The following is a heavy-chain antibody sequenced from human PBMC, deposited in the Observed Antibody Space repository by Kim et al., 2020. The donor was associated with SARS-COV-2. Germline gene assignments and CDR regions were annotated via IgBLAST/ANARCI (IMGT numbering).Heavy chain of an antibody. D-gene: IGHD3-22*01. V-gene: IGHV3-53*04. CDR3: ARESYYDSSLGY. J-gene: IGHJ4*02. Sequence: YADSGKRRFTISRHNAKTTLYLQMNGLRAEDTAVYYCARESYYDSSLGYWGQGTLVTVSS.